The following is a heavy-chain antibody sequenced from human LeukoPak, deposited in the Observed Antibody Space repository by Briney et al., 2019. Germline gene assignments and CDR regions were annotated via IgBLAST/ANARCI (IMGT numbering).Heavy chain of an antibody. CDR2: ISGSGGST. D-gene: IGHD6-19*01. V-gene: IGHV3-23*01. CDR1: GFTFSSYA. J-gene: IGHJ4*02. Sequence: GGSLRLSCAASGFTFSSYAMSWVRQAPGKGLEWVSAISGSGGSTYYADSVKGRFTISRDNSKNTLYLQMNSLRVEDTAVYYCAKDYSYSSGWYLDYWGQGTLVTVSS. CDR3: AKDYSYSSGWYLDY.